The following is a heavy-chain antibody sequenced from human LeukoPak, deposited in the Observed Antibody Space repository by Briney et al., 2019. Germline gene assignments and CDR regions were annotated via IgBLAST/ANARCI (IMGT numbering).Heavy chain of an antibody. CDR2: INPSGGST. CDR3: AREKRGYSGYDFGVDY. Sequence: GASVKVSCKASGYTFTSYYMHWVRQAPGQGLGWMGIINPSGGSTSYAQKFQGRVTITADESTSTAYMELSSLRSEDTAVYYCAREKRGYSGYDFGVDYWGQGTLVTVSS. V-gene: IGHV1-46*01. CDR1: GYTFTSYY. D-gene: IGHD5-12*01. J-gene: IGHJ4*02.